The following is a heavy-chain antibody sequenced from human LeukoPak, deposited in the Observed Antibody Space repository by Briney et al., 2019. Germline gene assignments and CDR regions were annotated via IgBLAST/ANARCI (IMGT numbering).Heavy chain of an antibody. CDR2: IYYIGNT. Sequence: SETLSLTCTVSGGSISSYYWSWIRQPPGRGLEWDGSIYYIGNTNYNPSLKSRVTISVATSKNQFSLKLSSVTAADTVVYYCASGPRYYDFWSAHYWGQGTLVTVSS. V-gene: IGHV4-59*01. CDR1: GGSISSYY. CDR3: ASGPRYYDFWSAHY. J-gene: IGHJ4*02. D-gene: IGHD3-3*01.